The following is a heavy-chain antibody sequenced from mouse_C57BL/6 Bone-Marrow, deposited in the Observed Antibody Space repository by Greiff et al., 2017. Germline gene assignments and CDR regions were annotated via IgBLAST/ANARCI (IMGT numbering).Heavy chain of an antibody. CDR1: GYTFTGYW. CDR2: IFPGSGST. V-gene: IGHV1-9*01. Sequence: QVQLQQSGAELMKPGASVKLSCKATGYTFTGYWIDWVKQRPGHGLEWIGVIFPGSGSTNYNEKFKGKATFTADTSSNTAYMQLSSLTAEDSAIYYCAREYYGFAYWGQGTLVTVSA. CDR3: AREYYGFAY. D-gene: IGHD1-1*01. J-gene: IGHJ3*01.